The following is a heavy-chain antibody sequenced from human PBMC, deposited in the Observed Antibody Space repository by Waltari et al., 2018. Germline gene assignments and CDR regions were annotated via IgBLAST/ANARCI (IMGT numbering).Heavy chain of an antibody. CDR1: GFTFSSYS. Sequence: EVQLVESGGGLVQPGGSLRLSCAASGFTFSSYSMNWVRQAPGKGLEWVSYISSSSSTIYYADSVKGRFTISRDNAKNSLYLQMNSLRAEDTAVYYCASEDSSGYYDWGQGTLVTVSS. V-gene: IGHV3-48*04. J-gene: IGHJ4*02. CDR3: ASEDSSGYYD. D-gene: IGHD3-22*01. CDR2: ISSSSSTI.